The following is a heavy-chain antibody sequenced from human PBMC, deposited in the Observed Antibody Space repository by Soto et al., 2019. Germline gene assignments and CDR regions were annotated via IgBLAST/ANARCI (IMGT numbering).Heavy chain of an antibody. CDR2: INPSTGST. V-gene: IGHV1-46*03. Sequence: ASVKVSCKASGYTFTSYFLHWVRQAPGQGLEWVGIINPSTGSTTYAQKFQGRVTVTRDTSTSTVFMELTSLRSEDTAVYYCARDLIPYYWGQGTLVTVSS. D-gene: IGHD2-8*01. CDR1: GYTFTSYF. J-gene: IGHJ4*02. CDR3: ARDLIPYY.